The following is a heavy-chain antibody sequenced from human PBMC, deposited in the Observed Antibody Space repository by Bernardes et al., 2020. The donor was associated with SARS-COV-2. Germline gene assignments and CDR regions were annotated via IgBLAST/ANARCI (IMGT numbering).Heavy chain of an antibody. D-gene: IGHD6-6*01. V-gene: IGHV4-34*01. CDR3: ARGVIDTSSSFVYYYYYGMDV. CDR1: GGSFSGYY. Sequence: SETLSLTCAVYGGSFSGYYWSWIRQPPGKGLEWIGEINHSGSTNYNPSLKSRVTISVDTSKNQFSLKLNSVTAADTAVYYCARGVIDTSSSFVYYYYYGMDVWGRGTTVTVSS. CDR2: INHSGST. J-gene: IGHJ6*02.